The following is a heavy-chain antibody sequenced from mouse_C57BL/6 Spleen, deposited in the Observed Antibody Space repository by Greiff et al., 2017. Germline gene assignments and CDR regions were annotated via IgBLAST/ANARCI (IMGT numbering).Heavy chain of an antibody. CDR3: ARSHYDGYPY. V-gene: IGHV1-22*01. Sequence: LQQSGPELVKPGASVKMSCKASGYTFTDYNMHWVKQSHGKSLEWIGYINPNNGGTSYNQKFKGKATLTVNKSSSTAYMELRSLTSEDSAVYYCARSHYDGYPYWGQGTTLTVSS. CDR1: GYTFTDYN. D-gene: IGHD2-3*01. J-gene: IGHJ2*01. CDR2: INPNNGGT.